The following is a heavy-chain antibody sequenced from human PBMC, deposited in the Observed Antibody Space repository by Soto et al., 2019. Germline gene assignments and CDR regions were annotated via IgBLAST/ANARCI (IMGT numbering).Heavy chain of an antibody. D-gene: IGHD5-12*01. V-gene: IGHV3-23*01. J-gene: IGHJ4*02. Sequence: EVQLLESGGGLVQPGGSLRLSCAASGFTFSSYAMSWVRQAPGKGLEWVSAISGSGGSTYYADSVKGRFTISRDNSKNTRYLQMNSLRAEDTAVYYCAKDLEMATIYGGYWGQGTLVTVSS. CDR3: AKDLEMATIYGGY. CDR2: ISGSGGST. CDR1: GFTFSSYA.